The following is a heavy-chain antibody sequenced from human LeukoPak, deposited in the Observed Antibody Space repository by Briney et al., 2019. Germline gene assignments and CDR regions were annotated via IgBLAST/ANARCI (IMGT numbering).Heavy chain of an antibody. CDR1: GGSISSYC. CDR3: ARERRGYYDSSGYYSGRQIDY. Sequence: SETLSLTCTVSGGSISSYCWSWIRQPPGKGLEWIGYIYYSGSTNYNPSLKSRVTISVDTSKNQFSLKLSSVTAADTAVYYCARERRGYYDSSGYYSGRQIDYWGQGTLVTVSS. J-gene: IGHJ4*02. CDR2: IYYSGST. D-gene: IGHD3-22*01. V-gene: IGHV4-59*01.